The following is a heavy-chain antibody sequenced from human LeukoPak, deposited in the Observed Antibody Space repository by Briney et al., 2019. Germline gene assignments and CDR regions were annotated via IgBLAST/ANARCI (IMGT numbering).Heavy chain of an antibody. CDR1: RFNFSDHY. Sequence: GGSLRLSCVASRFNFSDHYMSWIRQAPGKGLEWVSYISSGGTITYHADSVKGRFTVSRDNAKKSLYLQMNSLRGEDTAVYYCARDSTTANDYGDYGFDYWGQGTLVTVSS. V-gene: IGHV3-11*01. CDR2: ISSGGTIT. J-gene: IGHJ4*02. CDR3: ARDSTTANDYGDYGFDY. D-gene: IGHD4-17*01.